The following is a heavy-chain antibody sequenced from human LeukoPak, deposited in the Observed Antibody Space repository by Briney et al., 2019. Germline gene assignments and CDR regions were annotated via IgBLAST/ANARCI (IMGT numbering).Heavy chain of an antibody. J-gene: IGHJ3*02. CDR1: GFTFSSYG. D-gene: IGHD6-13*01. CDR2: ISYDGSNK. CDR3: ARETPPLYRSRYGAFDI. Sequence: GGSLRLSCAVSGFTFSSYGMHWVRQAPGKGLEWVALISYDGSNKYYADSVKGRFTISRDNSKNALYLQMNSLRAKDTAVYYCARETPPLYRSRYGAFDIWGQGTMVTVSS. V-gene: IGHV3-30*19.